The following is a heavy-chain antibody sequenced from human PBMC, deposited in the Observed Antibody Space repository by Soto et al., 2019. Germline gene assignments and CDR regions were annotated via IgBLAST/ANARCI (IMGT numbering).Heavy chain of an antibody. CDR1: GGSISSSSYY. V-gene: IGHV4-39*01. CDR2: IYYSGST. CDR3: ARPKMDYDSTGYYFDY. J-gene: IGHJ4*02. Sequence: SETLSLTCTVSGGSISSSSYYWGWIRQPPGKGLEWIGSIYYSGSTYYNPSLKSRVTISVDTSKNQFSLKLSSVTAADTAVYYCARPKMDYDSTGYYFDYWGQGTLVTVSS. D-gene: IGHD3-22*01.